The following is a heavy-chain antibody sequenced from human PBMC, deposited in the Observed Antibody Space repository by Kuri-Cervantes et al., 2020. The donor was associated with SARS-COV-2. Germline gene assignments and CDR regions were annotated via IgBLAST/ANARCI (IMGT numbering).Heavy chain of an antibody. CDR1: GLSFSDAW. V-gene: IGHV3-15*01. CDR2: FKSKTAGGII. J-gene: IGHJ4*02. Sequence: GESLKISCAASGLSFSDAWMSWVRQAPGRGLEWVGRFKSKTAGGIIVYAAPVKGRFTISRDDSKNTLYLEMNSLKIEDTAVYYCATGITSGWYRRDFDFWGLGTLVTVSS. CDR3: ATGITSGWYRRDFDF. D-gene: IGHD6-19*01.